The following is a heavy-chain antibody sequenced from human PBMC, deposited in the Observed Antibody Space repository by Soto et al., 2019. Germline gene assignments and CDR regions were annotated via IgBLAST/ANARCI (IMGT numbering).Heavy chain of an antibody. Sequence: DVQLVESGGGIVQPGGSLRLSCAASGFTVTSYWMHWVRQAPGKGLVWVSRTSPAGSSTYYADFVRGRFTISKNTAKNTLYLQINRLGAEDTALYYCARGNTGYGNFDYWGQGTLVTVSS. CDR2: TSPAGSST. J-gene: IGHJ4*02. CDR1: GFTVTSYW. D-gene: IGHD5-12*01. CDR3: ARGNTGYGNFDY. V-gene: IGHV3-74*01.